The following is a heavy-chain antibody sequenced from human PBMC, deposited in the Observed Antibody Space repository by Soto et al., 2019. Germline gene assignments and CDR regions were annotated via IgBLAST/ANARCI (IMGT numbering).Heavy chain of an antibody. CDR1: GFTFSSYA. D-gene: IGHD2-21*02. CDR2: ISYDGSNK. J-gene: IGHJ4*02. Sequence: GGSLRLSCAASGFTFSSYAMHWVRQAPGKGLEWVAVISYDGSNKYYADSVKGRFTISRDNSKNTLYLQMNSLRAEDTAVYYCARDGTQGVVVTALDYWGQGTLVTVSS. CDR3: ARDGTQGVVVTALDY. V-gene: IGHV3-30-3*01.